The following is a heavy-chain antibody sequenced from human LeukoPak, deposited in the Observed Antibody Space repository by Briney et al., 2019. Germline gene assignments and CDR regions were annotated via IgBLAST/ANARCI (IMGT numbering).Heavy chain of an antibody. Sequence: SETLSLTCTVSGGSISSNYWSWIRQPPGKGLEWIGYIYYSGSTNFNPSLKSRVTISVDTSKNQFSLKLSSVTAADTAVYYCASPRADRSTWYAVDYWGQGTLVTVSS. D-gene: IGHD2/OR15-2a*01. CDR2: IYYSGST. V-gene: IGHV4-59*12. J-gene: IGHJ4*02. CDR1: GGSISSNY. CDR3: ASPRADRSTWYAVDY.